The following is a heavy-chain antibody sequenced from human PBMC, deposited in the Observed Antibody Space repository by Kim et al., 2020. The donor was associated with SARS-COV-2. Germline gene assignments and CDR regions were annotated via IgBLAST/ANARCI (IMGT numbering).Heavy chain of an antibody. Sequence: GGSLRLSCAASGFTVSSNYMSWVRQAPGKGLEWVSVIYSGGSTYYADSVKGRFTISRDNSKNTLYLQMNSLRAEDTAVYYCARVRSPLAAAGASMDVWGQGTTVTVSS. CDR3: ARVRSPLAAAGASMDV. D-gene: IGHD6-13*01. CDR1: GFTVSSNY. V-gene: IGHV3-66*01. CDR2: IYSGGST. J-gene: IGHJ6*02.